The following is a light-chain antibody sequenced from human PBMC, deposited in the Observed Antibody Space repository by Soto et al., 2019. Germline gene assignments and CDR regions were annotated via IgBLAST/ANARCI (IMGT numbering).Light chain of an antibody. CDR1: SSNIGAHYD. CDR3: QSYDNSLSVYV. CDR2: GNS. V-gene: IGLV1-40*01. Sequence: QAVVTQPPSVSGAPGQRVTISCTGSSSNIGAHYDVHWDQQLPGTAPKLLIYGNSNRPSGVPDRFSGSKSGTSASLAITGLQAEDEADYYCQSYDNSLSVYVFGTGTKLTVL. J-gene: IGLJ1*01.